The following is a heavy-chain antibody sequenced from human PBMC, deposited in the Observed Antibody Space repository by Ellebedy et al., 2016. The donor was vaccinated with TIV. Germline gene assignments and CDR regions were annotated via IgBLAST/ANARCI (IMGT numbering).Heavy chain of an antibody. V-gene: IGHV3-7*01. CDR2: INQGGSDK. J-gene: IGHJ3*02. Sequence: ETLSLTCAASGFTFSSYWMTWVRQAPGKGLEWVANINQGGSDKYYVDSVKGRFTVSRDNAQNSLFLQMNSLRDEDTAVYYCATDGSYGDYRSPTHAFVMWGQGTLVTVSS. D-gene: IGHD4-17*01. CDR3: ATDGSYGDYRSPTHAFVM. CDR1: GFTFSSYW.